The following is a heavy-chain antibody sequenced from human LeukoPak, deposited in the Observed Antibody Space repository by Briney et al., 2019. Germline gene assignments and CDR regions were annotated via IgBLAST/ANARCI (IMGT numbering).Heavy chain of an antibody. CDR2: INHSGST. CDR3: AGSGEWELPY. Sequence: SETLSLTCAVYGGSFSGYYWSWIRQPPGKGLEWIGEINHSGSTNYNPSLKSRVTISVDTSKNQFSLKLSSVTATDTAVYYCAGSGEWELPYWGLGTLVTVSS. V-gene: IGHV4-34*01. J-gene: IGHJ4*02. D-gene: IGHD1-26*01. CDR1: GGSFSGYY.